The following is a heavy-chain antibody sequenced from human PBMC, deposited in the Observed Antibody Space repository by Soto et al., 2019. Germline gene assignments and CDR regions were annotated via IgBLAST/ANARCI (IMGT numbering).Heavy chain of an antibody. D-gene: IGHD4-17*01. V-gene: IGHV3-23*01. J-gene: IGHJ3*02. CDR2: LSPSGGVT. Sequence: EAELLESGGGLVQPGGSLRLSCVASGFTFSTYAMSWVRQAPGKGLDGVSALSPSGGVTYYADSVKGRFTISRDNSMNALYLQMNNLRGEDTAVYYGAKPRGYGVFDAYDIWGQGTMVTVSS. CDR1: GFTFSTYA. CDR3: AKPRGYGVFDAYDI.